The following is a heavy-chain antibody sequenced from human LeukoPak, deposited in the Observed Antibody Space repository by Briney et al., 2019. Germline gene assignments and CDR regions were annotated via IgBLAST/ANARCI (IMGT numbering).Heavy chain of an antibody. CDR1: GFTFGDHY. J-gene: IGHJ3*02. CDR3: VRSEDLHAFDI. Sequence: PGGSLRLSCAASGFTFGDHYMDWVRQAPGEGLEWVGRIRNRTYMYTTEYAASVKGRFTISRDDSQKSLYLQMNSLKTEDTAVYYCVRSEDLHAFDIWGQGTMVTVSS. V-gene: IGHV3-72*01. CDR2: IRNRTYMYTT.